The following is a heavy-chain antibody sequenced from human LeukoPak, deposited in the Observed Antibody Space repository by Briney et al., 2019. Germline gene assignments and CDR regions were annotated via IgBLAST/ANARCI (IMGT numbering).Heavy chain of an antibody. CDR2: IYYSGST. CDR3: ARRDGGGPFNI. D-gene: IGHD3-10*01. Sequence: SETLSLTCTFSGGSISSYYWSWIRQPPGKGLEWIGYIYYSGSTNYNPSLKSRVTISVDTSKNQFSLKLNSVTAADTAVYYCARRDGGGPFNIWGQGTVVTVS. V-gene: IGHV4-59*01. J-gene: IGHJ3*02. CDR1: GGSISSYY.